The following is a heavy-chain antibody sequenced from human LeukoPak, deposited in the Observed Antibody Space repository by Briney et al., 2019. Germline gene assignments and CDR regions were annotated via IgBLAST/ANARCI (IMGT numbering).Heavy chain of an antibody. CDR3: AREEVRRIDYYMDV. J-gene: IGHJ6*03. Sequence: SQTLSLTCTVSGGSISSGGYYWSWIRQPPGKGLEWIGYIYYSGSTNYNPSLKSRVTISVDTSKNQFSLKLSSVTAADTDVYYCAREEVRRIDYYMDVWGKGTTVTVPS. V-gene: IGHV4-61*08. D-gene: IGHD1-1*01. CDR1: GGSISSGGYY. CDR2: IYYSGST.